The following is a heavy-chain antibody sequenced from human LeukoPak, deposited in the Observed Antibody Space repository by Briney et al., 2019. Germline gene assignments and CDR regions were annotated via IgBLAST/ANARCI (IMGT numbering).Heavy chain of an antibody. CDR2: IWYDGSNK. CDR1: GFTFSSYG. J-gene: IGHJ4*02. Sequence: PGRSLRLSYAASGFTFSSYGMHWVRQAPGKGLEWVAVIWYDGSNKYYADSVKGRFTISRDNSKNTLYLQMNSLRAEDTAVYYCARGPQYYDILTGYLYWGQGTLVTVSS. D-gene: IGHD3-9*01. V-gene: IGHV3-33*01. CDR3: ARGPQYYDILTGYLY.